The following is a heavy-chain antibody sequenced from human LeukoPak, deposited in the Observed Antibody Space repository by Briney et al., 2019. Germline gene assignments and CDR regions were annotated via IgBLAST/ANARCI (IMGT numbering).Heavy chain of an antibody. J-gene: IGHJ4*02. Sequence: GGSLRLSCAGSGFTLSTYGMHWVRQTPGKGLEWVAVIWHDGSKTYYAESVKGRFTISRDNSKDTLYLELNSLRAEDTAVYYCARERCTNDWKYYFDYRGQGTLVTVSS. CDR3: ARERCTNDWKYYFDY. V-gene: IGHV3-33*01. D-gene: IGHD1-1*01. CDR1: GFTLSTYG. CDR2: IWHDGSKT.